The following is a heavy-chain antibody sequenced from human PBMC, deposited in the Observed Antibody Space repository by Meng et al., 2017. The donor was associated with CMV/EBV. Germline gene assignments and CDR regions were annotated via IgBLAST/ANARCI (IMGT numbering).Heavy chain of an antibody. D-gene: IGHD3-10*01. J-gene: IGHJ5*02. V-gene: IGHV3-7*01. CDR2: IKQDGSEK. Sequence: GESLKISCAASGFTFSSYWMSWVRQAPGKGLEWVANIKQDGSEKYYVDSVKGRFTISRDNSKNTLYLQMNSLRAEDTAVYYCARDSHRGILWFGGWFDPWGQGTLVTVSS. CDR1: GFTFSSYW. CDR3: ARDSHRGILWFGGWFDP.